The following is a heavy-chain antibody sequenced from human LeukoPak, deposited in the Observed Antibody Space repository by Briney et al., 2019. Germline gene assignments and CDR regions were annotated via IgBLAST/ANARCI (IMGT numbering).Heavy chain of an antibody. CDR2: IYPNSGGT. J-gene: IGHJ4*02. Sequence: ASVKVSCKASGYTFTGYYMHWVRQAPGQGLEWMRWIYPNSGGTNYAQKFRGRVTITRDTSITTSYMELSRLRSDDTAVYYCARDLLRRAASGMLDSWGQGTLVTVSS. D-gene: IGHD1-26*01. V-gene: IGHV1-2*02. CDR3: ARDLLRRAASGMLDS. CDR1: GYTFTGYY.